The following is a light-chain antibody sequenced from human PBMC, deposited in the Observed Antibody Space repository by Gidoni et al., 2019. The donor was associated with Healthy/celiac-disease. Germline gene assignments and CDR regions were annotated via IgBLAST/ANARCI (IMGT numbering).Light chain of an antibody. CDR3: QQDNSFPLT. J-gene: IGKJ5*01. CDR1: QGSRSW. Sequence: DIQLTQYPSSVSASVGDSVTITDRASQGSRSWLAWYQQKPGKAPRLLIYAASSLQSGVPSRFSGSGSGTDFTITISSLQPEDFATYYCQQDNSFPLTFGQGTRLEIK. V-gene: IGKV1-12*01. CDR2: AAS.